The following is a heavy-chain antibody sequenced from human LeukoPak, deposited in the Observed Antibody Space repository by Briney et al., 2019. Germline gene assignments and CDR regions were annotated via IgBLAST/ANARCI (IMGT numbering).Heavy chain of an antibody. CDR1: GGSISSSSYY. J-gene: IGHJ5*02. D-gene: IGHD3-9*01. CDR2: IYYSGST. CDR3: ARDVDILTGYFGLQHNWFDP. Sequence: PSETLSLTCTVSGGSISSSSYYWGWIRQPPGKGLEWIGSIYYSGSTYYNPSLKSRVTISVDTSKNQFSLKLSSVTAADTAVYYCARDVDILTGYFGLQHNWFDPWGQGTLVTVSS. V-gene: IGHV4-39*07.